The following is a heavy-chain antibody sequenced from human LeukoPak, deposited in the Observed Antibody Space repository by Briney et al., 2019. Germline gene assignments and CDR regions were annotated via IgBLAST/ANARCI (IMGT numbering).Heavy chain of an antibody. CDR1: GFTFSSYE. J-gene: IGHJ4*02. Sequence: PGGSLRLPCAASGFTFSSYEMNWVRQAPGKGLEWVSYISSSGTTKYYADSVKGRFTISRDNVKNSLYLQMNSLRAEDTAVYYCARDRGLNSYGLDYWGQGTLVTVSP. D-gene: IGHD5-18*01. CDR2: ISSSGTTK. CDR3: ARDRGLNSYGLDY. V-gene: IGHV3-48*03.